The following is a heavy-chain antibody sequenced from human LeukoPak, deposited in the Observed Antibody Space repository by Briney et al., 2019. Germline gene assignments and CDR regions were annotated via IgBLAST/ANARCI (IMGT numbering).Heavy chain of an antibody. D-gene: IGHD2-2*02. Sequence: GASVKVSCKASGYTFTGYYMHWVRQAPGQGLEWMGWINPNSGGTNYAQKFQGRVTMTRDTSISTAYKELSRLRSDDTAVYYCARAYCSSTSCYTAGYWGQGTLVTVSS. CDR2: INPNSGGT. CDR1: GYTFTGYY. CDR3: ARAYCSSTSCYTAGY. J-gene: IGHJ4*02. V-gene: IGHV1-2*02.